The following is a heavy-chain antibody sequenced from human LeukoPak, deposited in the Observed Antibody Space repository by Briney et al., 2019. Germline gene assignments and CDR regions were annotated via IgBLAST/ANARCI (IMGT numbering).Heavy chain of an antibody. CDR1: GGSISSYY. V-gene: IGHV4-59*01. D-gene: IGHD2-2*01. J-gene: IGHJ4*02. CDR3: ARGPGVVPAAMYNY. Sequence: SETLSLTCTVSGGSISSYYWSWIRQPPGKGLEWIGYIYYSGSTNYNPSLKSRVTISVDTSENQFSLKLSSVTAADTAVYYCARGPGVVPAAMYNYWGQGTLVTVSS. CDR2: IYYSGST.